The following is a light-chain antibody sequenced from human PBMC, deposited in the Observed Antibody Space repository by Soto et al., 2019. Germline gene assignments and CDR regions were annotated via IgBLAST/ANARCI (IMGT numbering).Light chain of an antibody. CDR2: GAS. CDR1: QSVSSN. CDR3: RHYDPWPSLT. Sequence: EIVMTQSPATLSVSPGERATLSCRASQSVSSNLAWYQQKPGQAPRLVIFGASARATDIPARFSGTGSGTEFTLTISILQYQDCAVYECRHYDPWPSLTFGGGTKVDIK. V-gene: IGKV3-15*01. J-gene: IGKJ4*01.